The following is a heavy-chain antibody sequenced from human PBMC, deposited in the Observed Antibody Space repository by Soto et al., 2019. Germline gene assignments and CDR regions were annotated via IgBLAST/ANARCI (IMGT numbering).Heavy chain of an antibody. CDR2: ISSSSSYI. CDR1: GFTFSSYS. CDR3: ARDGELYGSGGSCYLDI. J-gene: IGHJ3*02. V-gene: IGHV3-21*01. D-gene: IGHD2-15*01. Sequence: EVQLVESGGGLVKPGGSLRLSCAASGFTFSSYSMNWVRQAPGKGLEWVSSISSSSSYIYYADSVKGRFTISRDNAKNSRYLQMNSLRAEDTAVYYCARDGELYGSGGSCYLDIWGQGIMVTVSS.